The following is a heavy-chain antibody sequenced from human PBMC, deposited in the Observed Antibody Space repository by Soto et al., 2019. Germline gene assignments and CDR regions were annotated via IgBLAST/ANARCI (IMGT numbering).Heavy chain of an antibody. D-gene: IGHD2-21*02. CDR2: IYYSGST. Sequence: PSETLSLTCTVSGGSVSSGSYYWSWIRQPPGKGLEWIGYIYYSGSTNYNPSLKSRVTISVDTSKNQFSLKLSSVTAADTAVYYCARVIAPEYSAGACHYWGPGTLATVSS. J-gene: IGHJ4*02. CDR3: ARVIAPEYSAGACHY. CDR1: GGSVSSGSYY. V-gene: IGHV4-61*01.